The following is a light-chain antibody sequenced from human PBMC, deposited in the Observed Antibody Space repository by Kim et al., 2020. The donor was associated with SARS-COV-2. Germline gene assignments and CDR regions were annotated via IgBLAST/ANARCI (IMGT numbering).Light chain of an antibody. CDR3: QQYYTYPIT. CDR1: QSISSW. J-gene: IGKJ5*01. Sequence: DIQMTQSPSTLSASVGDRVTITCRASQSISSWLAWYQQKPGKAPKLLIYMASSLESGVPSRFSGSGSGTEFTLTISSLQPDDFATYYCQQYYTYPITFGQGTRLEIK. CDR2: MAS. V-gene: IGKV1-5*03.